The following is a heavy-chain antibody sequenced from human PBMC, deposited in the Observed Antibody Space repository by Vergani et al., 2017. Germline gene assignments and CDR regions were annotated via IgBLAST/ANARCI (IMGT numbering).Heavy chain of an antibody. CDR2: IYHSGST. J-gene: IGHJ4*02. CDR3: ARIGPYFHDSRIDY. V-gene: IGHV4-30-4*08. D-gene: IGHD3-22*01. Sequence: QVHLQESGPGLVKSSQTLSLTCTVSGVSFRSADYYWSWIRQAPGKGLEWIGYIYHSGSTSYNPSLKSRVSMSVETSKNQFSLNLRSVTAADPAIYYCARIGPYFHDSRIDYWGQGRLVTVSS. CDR1: GVSFRSADYY.